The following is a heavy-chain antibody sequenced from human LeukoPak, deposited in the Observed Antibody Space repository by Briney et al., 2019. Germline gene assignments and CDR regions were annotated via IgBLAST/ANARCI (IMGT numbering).Heavy chain of an antibody. Sequence: GGSLRLSCAASGFTFSSYAMSWVRQAPGKGLEWVPAISGSGGSTYYADSVKGRFTISRDNSKNTLYLQMNSLRAEDTAVYYCAKSVVGDSSGYFDYWGQGTLVTVSS. CDR3: AKSVVGDSSGYFDY. J-gene: IGHJ4*02. D-gene: IGHD6-19*01. CDR2: ISGSGGST. CDR1: GFTFSSYA. V-gene: IGHV3-23*01.